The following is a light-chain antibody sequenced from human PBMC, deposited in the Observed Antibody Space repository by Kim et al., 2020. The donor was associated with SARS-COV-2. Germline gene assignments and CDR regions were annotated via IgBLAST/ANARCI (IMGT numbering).Light chain of an antibody. Sequence: SVSPGQTASINCSGSKLGDKYAYWEQKKPGQSPMLVIYQHTKRPSGISQRFSGSSVGNTATLTISRAQTMDEADYYCQAWDSSTAVFGGGTQLTVL. CDR2: QHT. CDR3: QAWDSSTAV. CDR1: KLGDKY. V-gene: IGLV3-1*01. J-gene: IGLJ3*02.